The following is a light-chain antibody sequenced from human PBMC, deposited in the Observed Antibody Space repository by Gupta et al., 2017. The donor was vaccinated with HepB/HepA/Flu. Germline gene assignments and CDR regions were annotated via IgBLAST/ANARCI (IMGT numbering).Light chain of an antibody. CDR3: QQRSNWPQLT. Sequence: EIVLTQSPATLSLSPGERATLSCRASQSVSSYLAWYQQKPGQAPRLLIYDASNRATGIPARFSGSGSGTDFTLTISSLEPEDFAVYYCQQRSNWPQLTFGGWT. J-gene: IGKJ4*01. V-gene: IGKV3-11*01. CDR1: QSVSSY. CDR2: DAS.